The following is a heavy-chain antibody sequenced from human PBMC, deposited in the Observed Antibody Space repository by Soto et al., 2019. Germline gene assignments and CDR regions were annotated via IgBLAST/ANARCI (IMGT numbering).Heavy chain of an antibody. CDR3: ARGRRAARHGYYYGMDV. CDR2: INHSGST. D-gene: IGHD6-6*01. V-gene: IGHV4-34*01. Sequence: SETLSLTCAVYGGSFSGYYWSWIRKPPGKGLEWIGEINHSGSTNYNPSLKSRVTISVDTSKNQFSLKLSSVTAADTAVYYCARGRRAARHGYYYGMDVWGQGTTVTVS. J-gene: IGHJ6*02. CDR1: GGSFSGYY.